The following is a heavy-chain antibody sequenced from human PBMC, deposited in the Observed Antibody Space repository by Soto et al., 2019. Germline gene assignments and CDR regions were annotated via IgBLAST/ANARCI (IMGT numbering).Heavy chain of an antibody. D-gene: IGHD3-22*01. CDR2: INHSGST. CDR1: GGSFSGYY. Sequence: SETLSLTCAVYGGSFSGYYWSWIRQPPGKGLEWIGEINHSGSTNYNPSLKSRVTISVDTSKNQFSLKLSPVTAADTAVYYCVVREAVYYDTDWSQGTLVTVSS. V-gene: IGHV4-34*01. J-gene: IGHJ4*02. CDR3: VVREAVYYDTD.